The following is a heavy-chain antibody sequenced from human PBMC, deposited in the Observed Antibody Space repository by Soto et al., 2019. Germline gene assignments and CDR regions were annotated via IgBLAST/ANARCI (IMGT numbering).Heavy chain of an antibody. J-gene: IGHJ4*01. Sequence: PGGSLRLSCTASGFTFSTYTMHWVRQAPGKGLEWVALLSYDGGNEYYADSVKGRFTISRDNSKATLYLQMNSLRVEDTAVYYCARDFYYGSGSYPGYWGHGTLVTVSS. D-gene: IGHD3-10*01. CDR1: GFTFSTYT. V-gene: IGHV3-30-3*01. CDR2: LSYDGGNE. CDR3: ARDFYYGSGSYPGY.